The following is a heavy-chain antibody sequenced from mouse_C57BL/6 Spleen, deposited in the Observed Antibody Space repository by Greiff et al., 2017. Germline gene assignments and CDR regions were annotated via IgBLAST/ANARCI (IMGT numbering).Heavy chain of an antibody. V-gene: IGHV14-4*01. CDR3: TTRGNWYFDV. D-gene: IGHD2-14*01. CDR1: GFNIKDDY. Sequence: VQLQQSGAELVRPGASVKLSCTASGFNIKDDYMHWVKQRPEQGLEWIGWIDPENGDTEYASKFQGKATITADKSSNTAYLQLSSLTSEDTAVYYCTTRGNWYFDVWGTGTTVTVSS. CDR2: IDPENGDT. J-gene: IGHJ1*03.